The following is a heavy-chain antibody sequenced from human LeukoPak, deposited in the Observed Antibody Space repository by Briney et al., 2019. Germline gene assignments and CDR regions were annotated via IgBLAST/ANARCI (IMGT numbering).Heavy chain of an antibody. CDR3: AKNPNLYYYYSGMDV. Sequence: GGSLRLSCAASGFTFSYYAMTWVRQAPGKGLEWVSTITGSGSNTYYADSVKGRFTISRDNSKNTLYLQMNSLRAEDTAVYYCAKNPNLYYYYSGMDVWGQGTTVTVSS. CDR2: ITGSGSNT. V-gene: IGHV3-23*01. CDR1: GFTFSYYA. J-gene: IGHJ6*02. D-gene: IGHD2-8*01.